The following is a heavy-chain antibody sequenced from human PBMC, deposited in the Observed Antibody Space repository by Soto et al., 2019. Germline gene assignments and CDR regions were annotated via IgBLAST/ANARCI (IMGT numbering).Heavy chain of an antibody. CDR1: GGSISNYY. CDR3: ARRYGGAVDY. CDR2: IYFSGST. J-gene: IGHJ4*02. Sequence: SETLSLTCTVSGGSISNYYWSWIRQPPGKGLEWIGYIYFSGSTNYNPSLKSRVTLSVDTSKNQFSLKLSSVTAADTAVYYCARRYGGAVDYWGQGTLVTAPQ. D-gene: IGHD3-10*01. V-gene: IGHV4-59*08.